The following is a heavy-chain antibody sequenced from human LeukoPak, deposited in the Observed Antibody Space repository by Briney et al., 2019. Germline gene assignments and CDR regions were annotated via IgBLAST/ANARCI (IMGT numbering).Heavy chain of an antibody. J-gene: IGHJ4*02. CDR1: GFTFSSYA. D-gene: IGHD6-6*01. CDR3: AKHLGYSTSSGIDY. CDR2: ITGSADNT. V-gene: IGHV3-23*01. Sequence: PGGSLRLSCAASGFTFSSYAMSWVRQAPGKGLEWVSLITGSADNTYYADSVKGRFTISRDNSKNTLYLQMNSLRADDTAVYYCAKHLGYSTSSGIDYWGQGTLVTVSS.